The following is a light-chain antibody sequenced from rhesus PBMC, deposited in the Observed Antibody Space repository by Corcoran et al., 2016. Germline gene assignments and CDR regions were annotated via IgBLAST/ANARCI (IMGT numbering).Light chain of an antibody. CDR3: YQHSSGYS. CDR1: QSVSSY. V-gene: IGKV3-10*01. J-gene: IGKJ2*01. CDR2: GAS. Sequence: QVILTQSPATLSLSPGERATLSCRASQSVSSYLAWYQQKPWQAPRLLIYGASRRATGIPDMFSGTGSGTDFTLTISSLEPEDVGVYHCYQHSSGYSFGQGTKVEIK.